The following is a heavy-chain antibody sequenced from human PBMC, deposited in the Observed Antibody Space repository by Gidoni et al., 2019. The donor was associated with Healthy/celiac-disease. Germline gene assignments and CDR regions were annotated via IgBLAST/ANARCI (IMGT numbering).Heavy chain of an antibody. CDR3: ARDDPHRVVANAFDI. CDR1: GFTFSSYS. CDR2: ISSSSSTI. J-gene: IGHJ3*02. Sequence: EVQLVESGGGLVQPGGSLRLSCAASGFTFSSYSMNWVRQAPGKGLEWVSYISSSSSTIYYADSVKGRFTISRDNAKNSLYLQMNSLRDEDTAVYYCARDDPHRVVANAFDIWGQGTMVTVSS. D-gene: IGHD2-15*01. V-gene: IGHV3-48*02.